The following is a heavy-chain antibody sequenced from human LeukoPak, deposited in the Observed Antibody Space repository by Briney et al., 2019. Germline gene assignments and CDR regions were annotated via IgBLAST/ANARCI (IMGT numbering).Heavy chain of an antibody. Sequence: ASVKVSCKASGGTFSSYAISWVRQAPGQGLEWMGWISAYNGNTNYAQKLQGRVTMTTDTSTSTAYMELRSLRSDDTAVYYCARMRSITIFGVVIDRSQSFYYYMDVWGKGTTVTVSS. J-gene: IGHJ6*03. V-gene: IGHV1-18*01. CDR2: ISAYNGNT. D-gene: IGHD3-3*01. CDR1: GGTFSSYA. CDR3: ARMRSITIFGVVIDRSQSFYYYMDV.